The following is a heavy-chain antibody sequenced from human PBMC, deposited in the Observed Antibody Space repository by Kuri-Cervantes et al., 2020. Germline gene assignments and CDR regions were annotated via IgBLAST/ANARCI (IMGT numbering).Heavy chain of an antibody. Sequence: GGSLRLSCAASGLTFSSYWMSWVRQAPGKGLEWVSAISGSGGSTYYADSVKGRFTISRDNSKNTLYLQMNSLRAGDTAVYYCAKDAGAWFGELPLYYYYYGMDVWGQGTTVTVSS. V-gene: IGHV3-23*01. CDR2: ISGSGGST. CDR3: AKDAGAWFGELPLYYYYYGMDV. J-gene: IGHJ6*02. D-gene: IGHD3-10*01. CDR1: GLTFSSYW.